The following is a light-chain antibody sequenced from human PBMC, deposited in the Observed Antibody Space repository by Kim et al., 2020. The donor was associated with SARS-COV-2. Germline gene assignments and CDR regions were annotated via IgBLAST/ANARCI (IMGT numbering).Light chain of an antibody. J-gene: IGLJ3*02. Sequence: GQSITIACTGTSSDVGGYNYVSWYQQHPGKAPKLLISDVTERPSGFSNRFSGSKSGNTASLTISGLQAEDEADYYCSSYTSISTWVLGGGTQLTVL. CDR2: DVT. CDR3: SSYTSISTWV. V-gene: IGLV2-14*03. CDR1: SSDVGGYNY.